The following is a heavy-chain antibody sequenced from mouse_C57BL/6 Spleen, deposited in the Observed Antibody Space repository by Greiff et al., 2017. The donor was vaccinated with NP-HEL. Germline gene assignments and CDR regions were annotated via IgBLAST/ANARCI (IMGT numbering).Heavy chain of an antibody. V-gene: IGHV1-18*01. CDR2: INPNNGGT. Sequence: EVQLQQSGPELVKPGASVKIPCKASGYTFTAYNMDWVKQSHGKSLEWIGDINPNNGGTIYNQKFKGKATLTVDKSSSTAYMELRSLTSEDTSVYYCARSGDYDVYYYAMDYWGQGTSVTVSS. J-gene: IGHJ4*01. D-gene: IGHD2-4*01. CDR3: ARSGDYDVYYYAMDY. CDR1: GYTFTAYN.